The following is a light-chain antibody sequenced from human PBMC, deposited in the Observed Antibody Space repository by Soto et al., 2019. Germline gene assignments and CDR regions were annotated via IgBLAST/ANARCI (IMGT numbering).Light chain of an antibody. J-gene: IGKJ4*01. V-gene: IGKV1-33*01. Sequence: DIQMTQSPSSLSASVGDRVTITCQASQDISSYLNWYQQRPGKAPKLLIYDASNLQTGVPSRFSGSGSGTDFTFTFSSLQPEDVGTYYCQQYDSLPALTFGGGTKVEI. CDR3: QQYDSLPALT. CDR1: QDISSY. CDR2: DAS.